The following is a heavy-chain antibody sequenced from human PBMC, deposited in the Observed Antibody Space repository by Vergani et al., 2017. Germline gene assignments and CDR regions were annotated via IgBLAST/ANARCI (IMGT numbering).Heavy chain of an antibody. Sequence: VQLVESGGGVVQPGRSLRLSCAASGFTFSTYAMTWVRQAPGKGLEWVSTISSDGGSTYYADSVKGRFTISRDNAKNSLYLQMNSLRAEDTALYYCAKVAYSSSSLYYYYYMDVWGKGTTVTVSS. J-gene: IGHJ6*03. CDR2: ISSDGGST. CDR1: GFTFSTYA. CDR3: AKVAYSSSSLYYYYYMDV. V-gene: IGHV3-23*04. D-gene: IGHD6-6*01.